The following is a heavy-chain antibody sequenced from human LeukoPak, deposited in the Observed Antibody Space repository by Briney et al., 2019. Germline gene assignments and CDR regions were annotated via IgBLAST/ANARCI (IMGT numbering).Heavy chain of an antibody. D-gene: IGHD1-26*01. Sequence: GASVKVSCKVSGYTLTELSMHWVRQAPGKGLEWMGGFDPEDGETIYAQKFQGRVTMTEDTSTDTAYMELSSLRSEDTAVYYCATDYSGSYVDAFDIWGQGTMVTVSS. CDR2: FDPEDGET. V-gene: IGHV1-24*01. CDR1: GYTLTELS. CDR3: ATDYSGSYVDAFDI. J-gene: IGHJ3*02.